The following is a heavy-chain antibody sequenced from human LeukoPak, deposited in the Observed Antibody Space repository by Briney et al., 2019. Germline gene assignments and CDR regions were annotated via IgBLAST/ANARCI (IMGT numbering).Heavy chain of an antibody. Sequence: PSETLSLTCTVSGGSVSSGSYYWSWIRQPPGKGLEWIGYIYYSGSTNYNPSLKSRVTISVDTSKNQFSLKLSSVTAADTAVYYCARDGGYPAWFDPWGQGTLVTVSS. CDR3: ARDGGYPAWFDP. J-gene: IGHJ5*02. V-gene: IGHV4-61*01. D-gene: IGHD1-26*01. CDR2: IYYSGST. CDR1: GGSVSSGSYY.